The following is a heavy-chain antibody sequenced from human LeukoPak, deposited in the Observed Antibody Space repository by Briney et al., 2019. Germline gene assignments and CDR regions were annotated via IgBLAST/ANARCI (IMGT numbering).Heavy chain of an antibody. CDR2: INPNSGGT. CDR1: GYTFTSYD. V-gene: IGHV1-2*04. D-gene: IGHD6-6*01. CDR3: ARDIAARYDY. Sequence: ASVKVSCKASGYTFTSYDINWVRQATGQGLEWMGWINPNSGGTNYAQKFQGWVTMTRDTSISTAYMELSRLRSDDTAVYYCARDIAARYDYWGQGTLVTVSS. J-gene: IGHJ4*02.